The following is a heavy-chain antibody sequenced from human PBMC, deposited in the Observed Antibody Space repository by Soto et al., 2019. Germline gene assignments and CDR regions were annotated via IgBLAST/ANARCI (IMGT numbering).Heavy chain of an antibody. V-gene: IGHV3-23*01. J-gene: IGHJ4*02. CDR2: ISGSGVRT. CDR3: ATPAYDY. CDR1: GFIFSTSGSAFSRYA. Sequence: GGSLRLSCTASGFIFSTSGSAFSRYAMTWVRQTPGKALEWVSSISGSGVRTYYSDSVRGRFAISRDNSKDRLYLEMNSVRAEDTAVYYCATPAYDYWGQGTLVTVSS. D-gene: IGHD3-16*01.